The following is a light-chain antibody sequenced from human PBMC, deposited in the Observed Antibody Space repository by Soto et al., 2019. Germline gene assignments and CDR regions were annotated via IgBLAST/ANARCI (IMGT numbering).Light chain of an antibody. CDR3: AAWDDSLSGRV. Sequence: QSVLTQSPSASGTPGQRVTISCSGSSSNIGSNYVYWYQQLPGTAPKLLIYSNDQRPSGVPDRFSGSKSGTSASLAISGLRSEDEADYYCAAWDDSLSGRVFGGGTQLTVL. V-gene: IGLV1-47*01. CDR1: SSNIGSNY. CDR2: SND. J-gene: IGLJ3*02.